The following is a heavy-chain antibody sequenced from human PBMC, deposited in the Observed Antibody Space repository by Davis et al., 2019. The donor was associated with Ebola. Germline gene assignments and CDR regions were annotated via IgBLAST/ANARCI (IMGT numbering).Heavy chain of an antibody. CDR3: ATGIAVAGTGFRY. V-gene: IGHV4-39*01. J-gene: IGHJ4*02. D-gene: IGHD6-19*01. Sequence: ESLKISCTVSGGSISSSSYYWGWIRQPPGKGLEWIGSIYYSGSTYYNPSLKSRVTISVDTSKNQFSLKLSSVTAADTAVYYCATGIAVAGTGFRYWGQGTLVTVSS. CDR2: IYYSGST. CDR1: GGSISSSSYY.